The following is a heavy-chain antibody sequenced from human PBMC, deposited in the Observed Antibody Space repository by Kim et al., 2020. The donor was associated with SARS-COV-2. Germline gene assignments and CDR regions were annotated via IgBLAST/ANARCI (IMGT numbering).Heavy chain of an antibody. CDR1: GGTFSSYA. J-gene: IGHJ6*02. CDR2: IIPILGIA. Sequence: SVKVSCKASGGTFSSYAISWVRQAPGQGLEWMGRIIPILGIANYAQKFQGRVTITADKSTSTAYMELSSLRSEDTAVYYCARGGPQRVGMDVWGQGTTVTVSS. D-gene: IGHD1-1*01. CDR3: ARGGPQRVGMDV. V-gene: IGHV1-69*04.